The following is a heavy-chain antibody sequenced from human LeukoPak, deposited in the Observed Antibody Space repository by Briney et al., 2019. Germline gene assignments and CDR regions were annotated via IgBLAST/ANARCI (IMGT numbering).Heavy chain of an antibody. D-gene: IGHD6-13*01. Sequence: GGSLRLSCAASGFTFSSYAMSWVRQAPGKGLEWVSAISGSGSSTYYADSVKGRFTISRDNSKNTLFLQMNSLRAEDTAVYYCAKRLVAAGPYFDYWGQGTLVTVSS. CDR1: GFTFSSYA. V-gene: IGHV3-23*01. J-gene: IGHJ4*02. CDR3: AKRLVAAGPYFDY. CDR2: ISGSGSST.